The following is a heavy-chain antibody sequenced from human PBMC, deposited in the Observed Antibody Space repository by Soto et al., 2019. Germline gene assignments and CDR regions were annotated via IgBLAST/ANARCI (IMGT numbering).Heavy chain of an antibody. CDR3: AGDPYSSGWYFWFDP. Sequence: QVQLVQSGAEVKKPGASVKVSCKASGYTFTSYAMHWVRQAPGQRLEWMGWINAGNGNTKYSQKCQGRVTITRDTSASAAYMELSSLISEDTAVYYCAGDPYSSGWYFWFDPWGQGTLVTVSS. J-gene: IGHJ5*02. V-gene: IGHV1-3*01. CDR2: INAGNGNT. D-gene: IGHD6-19*01. CDR1: GYTFTSYA.